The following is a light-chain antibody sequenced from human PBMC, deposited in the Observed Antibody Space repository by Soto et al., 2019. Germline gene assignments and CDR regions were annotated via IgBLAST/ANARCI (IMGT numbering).Light chain of an antibody. CDR3: QQYASSPLT. Sequence: EIVLTQSPGTLSLSPAERATLSCRTSQTISKNYLDWYQQKPGQAPRPLIYHASTSAAGIPDRFSGSGSGTDFTLTISRLEPEDFAVYFCQQYASSPLTFGGGTKVEI. J-gene: IGKJ4*01. CDR2: HAS. V-gene: IGKV3-20*01. CDR1: QTISKNY.